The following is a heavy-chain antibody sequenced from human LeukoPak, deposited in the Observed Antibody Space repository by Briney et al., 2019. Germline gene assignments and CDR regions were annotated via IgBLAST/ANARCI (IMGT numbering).Heavy chain of an antibody. Sequence: PSETLSLTCTVSGASISGSSYYWGRIPHPPAKRLEWIGEVNLQGSTNYNPSLKSRVAISVDKSENHISLKLTSVTAADTAVYYCARGSVDIVATIYPGGFDYWGQGTLVTVSS. CDR3: ARGSVDIVATIYPGGFDY. D-gene: IGHD5-12*01. J-gene: IGHJ4*02. V-gene: IGHV4-39*02. CDR1: GASISGSSYY. CDR2: VNLQGST.